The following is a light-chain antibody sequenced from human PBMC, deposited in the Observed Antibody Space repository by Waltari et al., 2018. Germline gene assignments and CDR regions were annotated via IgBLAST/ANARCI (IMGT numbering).Light chain of an antibody. CDR3: MQNTHWPFT. CDR1: QSLVHSDGNAY. Sequence: DVVMTQSPLSLPVTLGQPASISCRSSQSLVHSDGNAYLPWFQQRPGLSPRRLIYKVSNRDSGVPDRFSGSGSGTDFTLKISRVEAEDVGVYYCMQNTHWPFTFGPGTQVDFK. V-gene: IGKV2-30*02. J-gene: IGKJ3*01. CDR2: KVS.